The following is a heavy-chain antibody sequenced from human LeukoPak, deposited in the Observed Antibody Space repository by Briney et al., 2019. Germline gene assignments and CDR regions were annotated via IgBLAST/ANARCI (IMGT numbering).Heavy chain of an antibody. CDR2: IYYSGST. CDR3: ARARLRFFAY. V-gene: IGHV4-59*12. CDR1: GGSITSYY. J-gene: IGHJ4*02. D-gene: IGHD3-3*01. Sequence: SETLSLTCTVSGGSITSYYWSWIRQPPGKGLEWIGYIYYSGSTNYNPSLKSRVTVSVDTSKNQFSLRLSSVTAADTAVYYCARARLRFFAYWGQGTLVTVSS.